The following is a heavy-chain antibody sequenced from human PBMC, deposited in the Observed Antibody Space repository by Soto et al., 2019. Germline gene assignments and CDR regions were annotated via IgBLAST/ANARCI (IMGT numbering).Heavy chain of an antibody. CDR1: GGSFSGYY. CDR3: ARWLRRVTTYYYYYGMDV. J-gene: IGHJ6*02. V-gene: IGHV4-34*01. Sequence: QVQLQQWGAGLLKPSETLSLTCTVYGGSFSGYYWSWIRQPPGKGLEWIGEINHSGSTNYNPSLTSRVTTSVDTSKNQFSLKLSSVTAADTAVYYCARWLRRVTTYYYYYGMDVWGQGTTVTVSS. CDR2: INHSGST. D-gene: IGHD4-17*01.